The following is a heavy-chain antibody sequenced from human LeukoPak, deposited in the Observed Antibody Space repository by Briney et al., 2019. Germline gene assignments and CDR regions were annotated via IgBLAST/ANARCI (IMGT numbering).Heavy chain of an antibody. CDR2: MNCNNSGT. D-gene: IGHD5-18*01. J-gene: IGHJ4*02. Sequence: ASVKVSCKASGYIFTDYYIHWVRQAPGQGLEWMGWMNCNNSGTNYAQKFRGRVTMTRDTSTSTGYMELNSLTSDDTAVYYCARDKAGAMGDFDYWGQGTLVTVSS. V-gene: IGHV1-2*02. CDR1: GYIFTDYY. CDR3: ARDKAGAMGDFDY.